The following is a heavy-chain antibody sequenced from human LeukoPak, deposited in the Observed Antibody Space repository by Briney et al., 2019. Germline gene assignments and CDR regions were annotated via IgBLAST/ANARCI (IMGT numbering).Heavy chain of an antibody. V-gene: IGHV3-9*01. CDR2: MSWNGGSI. Sequence: GGSLRLSCAASGFAFDDYAMHWVRQAPGKGLEWVAGMSWNGGSIGYADSVKGRFIISRDNARNSLYLQMNSLRPEDTAFYYCEKDRKRIQFWFDFYAFETWGQGTMVSVSS. CDR1: GFAFDDYA. J-gene: IGHJ3*02. CDR3: EKDRKRIQFWFDFYAFET. D-gene: IGHD5-18*01.